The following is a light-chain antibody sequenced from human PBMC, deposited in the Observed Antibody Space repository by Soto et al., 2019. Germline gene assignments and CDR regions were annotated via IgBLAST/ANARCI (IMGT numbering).Light chain of an antibody. V-gene: IGLV2-14*01. CDR2: EVS. CDR1: SSDVGGFNF. CDR3: SSYTSSSTLV. Sequence: QSVLTQPASVSGSPGQSITISCTGTSSDVGGFNFVAWYQHHPGKAPKVMIYEVSNRPSGVSNRFSGSKSGNTASLTIPGLQAEDDADYYCSSYTSSSTLVFGGGTKVTVL. J-gene: IGLJ2*01.